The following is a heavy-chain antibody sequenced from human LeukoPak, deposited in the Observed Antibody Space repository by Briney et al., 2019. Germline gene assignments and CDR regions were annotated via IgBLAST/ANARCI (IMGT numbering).Heavy chain of an antibody. V-gene: IGHV3-21*01. D-gene: IGHD2-15*01. J-gene: IGHJ4*02. CDR3: ARGGVVVAAPDY. CDR1: GFTFSSYS. CDR2: ISSSSRYI. Sequence: GGSLRLSCAASGFTFSSYSMNWVRQAPGKGLEWVSSISSSSRYIYYADSVKGRFTISRDNAKNSLYLQMNSLRAEDTAVYYCARGGVVVAAPDYWGQGTLVTVSS.